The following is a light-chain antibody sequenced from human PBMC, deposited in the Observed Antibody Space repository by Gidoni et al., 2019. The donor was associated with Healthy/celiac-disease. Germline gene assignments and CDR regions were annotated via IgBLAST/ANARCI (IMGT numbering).Light chain of an antibody. J-gene: IGKJ1*01. CDR1: QSLQHSDGKTY. CDR3: MQSMRLPSWT. V-gene: IGKV2D-29*01. CDR2: EVS. Sequence: IVVATIPISLSVTPGPPAYISCKSSQSLQHSDGKTYLYWYLQKPGQPPQLLIHEVSNRFSGVAVRFSCSGSGTDFALKISRVEAEDVGVYYCMQSMRLPSWTFXQXTKVEIK.